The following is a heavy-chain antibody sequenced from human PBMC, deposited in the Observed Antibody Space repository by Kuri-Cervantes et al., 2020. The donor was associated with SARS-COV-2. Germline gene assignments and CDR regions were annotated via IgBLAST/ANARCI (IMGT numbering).Heavy chain of an antibody. Sequence: GESLKISCAASGFTFSSYAMHWVRQAPGKGLEWVAVISYDGSNKYYADSVEGRFTISRDNSKNTLYLQMNSLRAEDTAVYYCARDLSWAAAGSLDYWGQGTLVTVSS. CDR2: ISYDGSNK. J-gene: IGHJ4*02. D-gene: IGHD6-13*01. CDR1: GFTFSSYA. V-gene: IGHV3-30-3*01. CDR3: ARDLSWAAAGSLDY.